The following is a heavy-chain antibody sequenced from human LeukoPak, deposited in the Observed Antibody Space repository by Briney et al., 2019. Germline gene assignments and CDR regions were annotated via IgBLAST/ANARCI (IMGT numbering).Heavy chain of an antibody. Sequence: SETLSLTCTVSGGSISSNYWSWIRQPPGKGLEWIGIYYSGTTNYNPSLKSRGTISIDTSKRQFSLKLSSVTAADTAVYYCARHNRASSADWFDPWCQGTLVTIS. J-gene: IGHJ5*02. V-gene: IGHV4-59*08. CDR2: YYSGTT. D-gene: IGHD1-14*01. CDR1: GGSISSNY. CDR3: ARHNRASSADWFDP.